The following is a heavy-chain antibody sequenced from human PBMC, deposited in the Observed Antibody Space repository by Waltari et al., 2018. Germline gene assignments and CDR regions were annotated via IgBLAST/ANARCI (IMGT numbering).Heavy chain of an antibody. CDR3: ASVSPVYSSSSGDYFDY. J-gene: IGHJ4*02. CDR2: IIPIFGTA. V-gene: IGHV1-69*12. D-gene: IGHD6-6*01. Sequence: QVQLVQSGAEVKKPGSSVKVSCKASGGTFSSYAISWVRQAPGQGLEWMGGIIPIFGTANYAQKFQGRVTITADESTSTAYMELSSLRSEDTAVYYCASVSPVYSSSSGDYFDYWGQGTLVTVSS. CDR1: GGTFSSYA.